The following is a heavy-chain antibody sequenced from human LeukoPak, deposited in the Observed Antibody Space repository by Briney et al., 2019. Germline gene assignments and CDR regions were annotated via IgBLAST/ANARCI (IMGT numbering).Heavy chain of an antibody. J-gene: IGHJ4*02. Sequence: GESLKISFKGSGYSFTSYWIGWVRQMPGKGLEWMGIIYPGDSDTRYSPSFQGQVTISADKSISTAYLQWSSLKASDTAMYYCARRHDFWSGYYGSDWNFDYWGQGTLVTVSS. CDR1: GYSFTSYW. V-gene: IGHV5-51*01. CDR3: ARRHDFWSGYYGSDWNFDY. D-gene: IGHD3-3*01. CDR2: IYPGDSDT.